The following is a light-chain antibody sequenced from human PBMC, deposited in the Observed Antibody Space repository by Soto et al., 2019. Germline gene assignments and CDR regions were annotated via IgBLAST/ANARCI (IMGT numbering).Light chain of an antibody. J-gene: IGKJ5*01. CDR2: KAS. CDR1: QSISTL. V-gene: IGKV1-5*03. Sequence: DIPMTQSPSTLSASVGDRVTITCRDSQSISTLLAWYQQKPGRAPTLLISKASTLETGVPSRFSRSGSGTEFTLTISSLQPDDCATYYCQQYSTYPRTFGQGTRLQIK. CDR3: QQYSTYPRT.